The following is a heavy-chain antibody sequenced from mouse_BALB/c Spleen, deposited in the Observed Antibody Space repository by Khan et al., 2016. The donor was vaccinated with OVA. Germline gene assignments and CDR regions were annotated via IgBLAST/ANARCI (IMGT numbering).Heavy chain of an antibody. CDR3: ARVYGGDFDY. CDR2: ISYSGNT. Sequence: EVELVESGPGLVKPSQSLSLTCTVTGYSIASDYAWYWIRQFPGNKLEWMGFISYSGNTNYNPSLKSRISIPRDTSKNQFFLQLNSVTSEDTATYYCARVYGGDFDYWGQGTTLTVSS. D-gene: IGHD1-1*01. V-gene: IGHV3-2*02. CDR1: GYSIASDYA. J-gene: IGHJ2*01.